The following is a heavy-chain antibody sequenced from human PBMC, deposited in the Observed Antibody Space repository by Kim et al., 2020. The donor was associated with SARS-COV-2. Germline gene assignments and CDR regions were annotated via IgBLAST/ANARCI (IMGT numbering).Heavy chain of an antibody. CDR1: GLTFRSYE. CDR3: AREVVVSPDAFDI. Sequence: GGSLRLSCAASGLTFRSYEMNWVRQAPGKGLEWVSYISGSGSSKYYADSVKGRFTISRDNAKDSLYLQMNGLRAEDTAVYYCAREVVVSPDAFDIWDQGTMVTVSS. J-gene: IGHJ3*02. D-gene: IGHD3-22*01. V-gene: IGHV3-48*03. CDR2: ISGSGSSK.